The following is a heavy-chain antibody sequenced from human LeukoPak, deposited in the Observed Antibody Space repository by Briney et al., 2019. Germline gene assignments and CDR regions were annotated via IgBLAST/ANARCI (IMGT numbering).Heavy chain of an antibody. CDR3: ARGQWELPDY. V-gene: IGHV1-46*01. J-gene: IGHJ4*02. CDR2: INPGGGST. Sequence: GASVKVSCKASGYTFSTYYMHWVRQAPGQGLEWMGIINPGGGSTSYAQRFQGRVTMTRDMSTSTVYMELSSLRSEDTAVYYCARGQWELPDYWGQGTLVTVSS. CDR1: GYTFSTYY. D-gene: IGHD1-26*01.